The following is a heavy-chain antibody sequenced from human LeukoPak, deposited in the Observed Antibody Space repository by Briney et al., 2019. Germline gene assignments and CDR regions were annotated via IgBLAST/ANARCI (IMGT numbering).Heavy chain of an antibody. Sequence: GGSLRLSCAASGFTFSSYSMNWVRQAPGKGLEWVSSISSSSSYIYYADSVKGRFTISRDNAKNSLYLQMNSLRAEDTAVYYCAKDRERVRGVIIDFDYWGQGTLVTVSS. D-gene: IGHD3-10*01. J-gene: IGHJ4*02. CDR1: GFTFSSYS. V-gene: IGHV3-21*01. CDR3: AKDRERVRGVIIDFDY. CDR2: ISSSSSYI.